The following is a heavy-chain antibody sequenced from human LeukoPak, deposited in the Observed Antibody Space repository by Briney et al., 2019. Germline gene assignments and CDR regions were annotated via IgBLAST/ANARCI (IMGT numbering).Heavy chain of an antibody. J-gene: IGHJ4*02. Sequence: GGSLRLSCAASGFTFSNYAMSWVRQAPGKGLEWVSPITNSGGTTYYPDSVKGRFTISRDNSQNTLYLQMNSLRVDDTAVYYCAKGSSYSYGKFEYWGRGTLVTVSP. CDR3: AKGSSYSYGKFEY. CDR2: ITNSGGTT. V-gene: IGHV3-23*01. CDR1: GFTFSNYA. D-gene: IGHD5-18*01.